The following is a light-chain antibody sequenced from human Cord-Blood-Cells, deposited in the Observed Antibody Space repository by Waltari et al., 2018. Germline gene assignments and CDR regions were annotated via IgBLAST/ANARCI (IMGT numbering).Light chain of an antibody. CDR3: ISYTSSSTLGV. J-gene: IGLJ2*01. CDR1: TSDVGGYNY. CDR2: DGS. Sequence: QFALTQPASVSGSPGQSITISCTGTTSDVGGYNYVSWYQQHPGKAPTLMIYDGSTRPSGVSNRLSGSKSGNTASLTTSGLQAEDEADYYWISYTSSSTLGVFGGGTKLTVL. V-gene: IGLV2-14*01.